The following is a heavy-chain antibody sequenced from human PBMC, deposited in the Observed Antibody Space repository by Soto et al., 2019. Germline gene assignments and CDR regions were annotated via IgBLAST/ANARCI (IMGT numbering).Heavy chain of an antibody. V-gene: IGHV4-4*02. CDR3: ARDPGSGSYYGWFDP. CDR1: GGSISSSNW. CDR2: IYHSGST. J-gene: IGHJ5*02. Sequence: SETLSLTCAVSGGSISSSNWWSWVRQPPGKGLEWIGEIYHSGSTNYNPSLKRRVTISVDKSKNQFSLKLSSVTAADTAVYYCARDPGSGSYYGWFDPWGQGTLVTVSS. D-gene: IGHD3-10*01.